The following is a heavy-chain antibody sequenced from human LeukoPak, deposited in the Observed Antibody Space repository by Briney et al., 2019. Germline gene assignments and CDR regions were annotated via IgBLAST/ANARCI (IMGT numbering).Heavy chain of an antibody. V-gene: IGHV1-2*02. Sequence: ASVKVSCKASGYTLTDYYMHWVRQAPGQGLEWMGWISPNSGGTNYAQNFQGRVTMTRDTSVSTAYMELSSLRSDDTAVYYCARWNSNWFDPWGQGTLVTVSS. J-gene: IGHJ5*02. CDR3: ARWNSNWFDP. CDR2: ISPNSGGT. D-gene: IGHD1-7*01. CDR1: GYTLTDYY.